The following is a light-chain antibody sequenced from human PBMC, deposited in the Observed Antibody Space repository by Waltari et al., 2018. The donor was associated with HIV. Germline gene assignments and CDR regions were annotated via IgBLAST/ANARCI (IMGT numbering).Light chain of an antibody. CDR3: SSLVIRDALSVL. CDR2: EVS. J-gene: IGLJ3*02. CDR1: NSDIAYSNY. Sequence: QFALTQPASVSGSPGQSITISCTGTNSDIAYSNYVYWYQQHPGKAPKLIIYEVSKRPPGVSNRFSGAKSGNPASLTTSWLQAENEADYFCSSLVIRDALSVLFGGGTKLTVL. V-gene: IGLV2-14*01.